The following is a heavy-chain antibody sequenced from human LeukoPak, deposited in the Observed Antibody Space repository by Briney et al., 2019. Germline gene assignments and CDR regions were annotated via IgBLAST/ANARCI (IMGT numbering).Heavy chain of an antibody. D-gene: IGHD3-3*01. V-gene: IGHV4-59*08. J-gene: IGHJ4*02. CDR2: IHYTGST. Sequence: PSETLSPTRVVSVGSISSVYWGCIRQPPGKGLEWIGYIHYTGSTNYSPSLRSRVTMSVDTSKNQVSLRLSSVTSADTAVYYCAGRPSWRLFDYWGQGSLVTVSS. CDR1: VGSISSVY. CDR3: AGRPSWRLFDY.